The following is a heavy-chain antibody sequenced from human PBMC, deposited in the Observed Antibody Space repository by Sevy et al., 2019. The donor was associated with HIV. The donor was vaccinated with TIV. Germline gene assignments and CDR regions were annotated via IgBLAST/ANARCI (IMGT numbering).Heavy chain of an antibody. V-gene: IGHV3-11*01. CDR2: VSGSDDTK. CDR1: GFTFSDYY. Sequence: GGSLRLSCAASGFTFSDYYMSWIRQAPGKGLEWVSYVSGSDDTKYYADSVKGRFTIPRDNAKNSLYLQMNSLRAEDTAVYYCARDHVKDGDLGDYYYFAMDVWGQGTTVTVSS. D-gene: IGHD4-17*01. CDR3: ARDHVKDGDLGDYYYFAMDV. J-gene: IGHJ6*02.